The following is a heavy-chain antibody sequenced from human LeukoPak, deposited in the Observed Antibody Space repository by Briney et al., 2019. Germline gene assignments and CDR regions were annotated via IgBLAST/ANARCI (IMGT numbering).Heavy chain of an antibody. CDR3: ATGYDYVWGSYRYTGFDY. D-gene: IGHD3-16*02. CDR1: GGTFSSYA. Sequence: SVKVSCKASGGTFSSYAISWVRQAPGQGLEWMGGIIPIFGTANYAQKFQGRVTITADESTSTAYMELSSLRSEDTAVYYCATGYDYVWGSYRYTGFDYWGQGTLVTVSS. CDR2: IIPIFGTA. V-gene: IGHV1-69*13. J-gene: IGHJ4*02.